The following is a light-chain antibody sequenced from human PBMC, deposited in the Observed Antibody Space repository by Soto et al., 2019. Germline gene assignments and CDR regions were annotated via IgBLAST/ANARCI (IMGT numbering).Light chain of an antibody. CDR3: QHYVTWPLT. J-gene: IGKJ4*01. Sequence: EIVMTQSPATLSVSPGEGATLSCRASQGIGDTLAWYQQKPSQTPRLLIYDTSIRATGVPTRFSCSRSGAGFTSNISRHQSERFSIYYCQHYVTWPLTFGGGTKVE. CDR1: QGIGDT. V-gene: IGKV3-15*01. CDR2: DTS.